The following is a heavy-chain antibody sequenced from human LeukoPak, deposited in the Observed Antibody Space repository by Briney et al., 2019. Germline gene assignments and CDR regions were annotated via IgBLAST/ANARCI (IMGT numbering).Heavy chain of an antibody. D-gene: IGHD3-10*01. CDR1: GFTFSSYS. Sequence: GGSLRLSCAASGFTFSSYSMNWVRQAPGKGLEWVSSISSSSSYIYYADSVKGRFTISRDNSKNTLYLQMNSLRAEDTAVYYCAKDGVRGAWGQGTLVTVSS. CDR2: ISSSSSYI. J-gene: IGHJ4*02. V-gene: IGHV3-21*04. CDR3: AKDGVRGA.